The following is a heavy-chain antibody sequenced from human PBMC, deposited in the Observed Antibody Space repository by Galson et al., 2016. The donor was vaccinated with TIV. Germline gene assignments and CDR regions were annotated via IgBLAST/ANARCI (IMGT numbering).Heavy chain of an antibody. J-gene: IGHJ5*02. Sequence: QSGAEVKKPGESLKISCTGSGYTFTKDWIGWVRQMPGKGLEWMGVIYPYASDTSYSPYFQGRVTISADKSPSTAYLQWSSLRASDPAIYYWARHVTVFLGDWFDPWGQGTLAIVSS. CDR3: ARHVTVFLGDWFDP. CDR1: GYTFTKDW. D-gene: IGHD3-16*01. CDR2: IYPYASDT. V-gene: IGHV5-51*01.